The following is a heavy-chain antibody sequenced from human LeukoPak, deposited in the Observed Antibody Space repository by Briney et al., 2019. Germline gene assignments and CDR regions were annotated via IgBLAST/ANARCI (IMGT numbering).Heavy chain of an antibody. V-gene: IGHV1-46*01. CDR1: GYTFTSYY. CDR3: ARVDGSVDY. J-gene: IGHJ4*02. D-gene: IGHD3-22*01. Sequence: ASVKVSCKASGYTFTSYYMHWVRQAPGQGLEWMGIINPSGGSTSYAQKFQGRVTMTRDTSISTAYMELSRLRSDDTAVYFCARVDGSVDYWGQGTLVTVSS. CDR2: INPSGGST.